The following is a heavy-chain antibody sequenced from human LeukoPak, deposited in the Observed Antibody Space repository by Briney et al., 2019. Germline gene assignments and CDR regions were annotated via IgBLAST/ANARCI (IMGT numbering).Heavy chain of an antibody. CDR1: GGTFSSYA. D-gene: IGHD2-15*01. J-gene: IGHJ4*02. V-gene: IGHV1-69*04. Sequence: SVKVSCKASGGTFSSYAISWVRQAPGQGLEWMGRIIPILGIANYAQKFQGRVTITADKSTSTAYMELSSLRSEDPAVYYCANPGGYCSGGSCYSHSFDYWGQGTLVTVSS. CDR2: IIPILGIA. CDR3: ANPGGYCSGGSCYSHSFDY.